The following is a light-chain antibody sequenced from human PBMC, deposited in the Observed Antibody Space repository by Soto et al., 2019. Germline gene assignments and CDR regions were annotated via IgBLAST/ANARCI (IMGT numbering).Light chain of an antibody. CDR1: QDINTL. V-gene: IGKV1-12*01. CDR3: LQDYNYPRT. CDR2: AAS. J-gene: IGKJ1*01. Sequence: DIQMTQNPSSVSASRGDTVTLTCRASQDINTLLAWYQQKPGKAPKLLIYAASSLQSGVPSRFRGNGSGRDFTLTISSLQPEDFATHYCLQDYNYPRTFAQGTKVDIK.